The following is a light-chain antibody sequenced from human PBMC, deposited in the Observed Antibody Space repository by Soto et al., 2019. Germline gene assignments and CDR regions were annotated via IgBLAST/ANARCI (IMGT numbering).Light chain of an antibody. V-gene: IGKV3D-15*01. J-gene: IGKJ2*01. Sequence: EIGMTQSPATLSVSPGERATLSCRASQSVSSNLAWYQQKPGQAPRLLIYGACTRDTGIPARFSGSGSGTEFTLTISSLQSEDFAVYYCQQYNNWPPNPFGQGTKLEIK. CDR1: QSVSSN. CDR3: QQYNNWPPNP. CDR2: GAC.